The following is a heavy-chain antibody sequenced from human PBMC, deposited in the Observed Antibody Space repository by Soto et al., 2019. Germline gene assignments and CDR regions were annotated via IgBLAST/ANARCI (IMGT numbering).Heavy chain of an antibody. J-gene: IGHJ4*01. CDR1: GYSITTYSYY. V-gene: IGHV4-39*01. CDR3: VTAGGGHLAIPSDY. CDR2: ISYTGDS. D-gene: IGHD6-13*01. Sequence: SETLSLTCTASGYSITTYSYYWGWIRQSPGKGLEWIGSISYTGDSYYNPSLQGRVTISADTPKNQFSLRLTSVTAADTALYYCVTAGGGHLAIPSDYWGHGTLVTVSS.